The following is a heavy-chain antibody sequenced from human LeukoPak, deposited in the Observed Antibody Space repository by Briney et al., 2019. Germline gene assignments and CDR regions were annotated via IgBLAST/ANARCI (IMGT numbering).Heavy chain of an antibody. J-gene: IGHJ4*02. CDR1: GFTFSSYG. Sequence: GGSLRLSCAASGFTFSSYGMHWVRQAPGKGLEWVAVISYDGSNKYYADSVKGRFTISRDNSKNTLYLQMNSLRAEDTAVYYCAREGIYSSGWYGNFDYWGQGTLVTVSS. D-gene: IGHD6-19*01. CDR2: ISYDGSNK. V-gene: IGHV3-30*03. CDR3: AREGIYSSGWYGNFDY.